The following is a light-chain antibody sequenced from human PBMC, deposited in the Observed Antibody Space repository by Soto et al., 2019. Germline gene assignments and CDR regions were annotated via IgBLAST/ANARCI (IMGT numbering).Light chain of an antibody. CDR2: EVS. Sequence: QSVLTQPASVSGSPGQSITISCTGTSSDVGVYNYVSWYLQHPGKAPKLMIYEVSNRPSGVSNRFSGSKSGNTASLTISGLQAEDEADYYCTSYTSTTPYGLGTGTKLTVL. V-gene: IGLV2-14*01. CDR3: TSYTSTTPYG. CDR1: SSDVGVYNY. J-gene: IGLJ1*01.